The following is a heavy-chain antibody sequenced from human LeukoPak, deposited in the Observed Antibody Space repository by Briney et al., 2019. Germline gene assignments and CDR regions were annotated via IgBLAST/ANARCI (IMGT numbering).Heavy chain of an antibody. CDR1: GFTFNNYA. CDR2: ISGSGGST. CDR3: AKAKWGSYYYYGMDV. J-gene: IGHJ6*02. Sequence: PGGSLRLSCAASGFTFNNYAMSWVRQAPGKGLEWVSAISGSGGSTHYADSVKGRFTISRDNSKNTLYLQMNSLRAEDTAVYYCAKAKWGSYYYYGMDVWGQGTTVTVSS. D-gene: IGHD7-27*01. V-gene: IGHV3-23*01.